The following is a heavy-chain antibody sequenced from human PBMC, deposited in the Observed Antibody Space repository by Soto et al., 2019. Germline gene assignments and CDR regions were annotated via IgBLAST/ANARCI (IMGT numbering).Heavy chain of an antibody. J-gene: IGHJ6*02. Sequence: ASVKVSCKASGYTFTIYYMNGVLQAPLQGLEWMGMINPTSGTTSYAQKFQGRVAMTTDTSTSTVYMELSRLRSDDTAVYYCAREAIVAGATTGMDVWGQGTTVTVSS. CDR3: AREAIVAGATTGMDV. CDR2: INPTSGTT. D-gene: IGHD1-26*01. CDR1: GYTFTIYY. V-gene: IGHV1-46*01.